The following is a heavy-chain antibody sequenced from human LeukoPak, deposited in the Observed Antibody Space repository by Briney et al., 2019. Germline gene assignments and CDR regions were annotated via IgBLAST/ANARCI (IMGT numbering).Heavy chain of an antibody. J-gene: IGHJ3*02. CDR2: ISSSATYI. V-gene: IGHV3-21*01. CDR3: ARVLYSYGYSEFAFDI. CDR1: GFSFSRYS. D-gene: IGHD5-18*01. Sequence: GGSLRLSCAASGFSFSRYSMNWVRKAPGKGLEWVSSISSSATYIYYADSLKGRFTISRDNAKNSLYLHMNSLRAEDTAVYYCARVLYSYGYSEFAFDIWGQGTMVTVSS.